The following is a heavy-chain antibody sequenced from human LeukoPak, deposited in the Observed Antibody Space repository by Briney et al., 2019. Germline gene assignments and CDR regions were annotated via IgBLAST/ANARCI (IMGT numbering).Heavy chain of an antibody. CDR2: ISSSSSYI. CDR3: ATEGIVGGGAHFDY. V-gene: IGHV3-21*01. D-gene: IGHD1-26*01. CDR1: GFTFSSYS. Sequence: GGSLRLSCAASGFTFSSYSMNWVRQAPGQGLEWVSSISSSSSYIYYADSVKGRFTISRDNAKNSLYLQMNSLRVEDTAVYYCATEGIVGGGAHFDYWGQGTLVTVSS. J-gene: IGHJ4*02.